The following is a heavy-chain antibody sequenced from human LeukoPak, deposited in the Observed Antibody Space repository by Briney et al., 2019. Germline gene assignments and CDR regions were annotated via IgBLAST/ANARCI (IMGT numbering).Heavy chain of an antibody. CDR2: INAGNGNT. Sequence: ASVKVSCKASGYTFTSYAMHWVRQAPGQRLEWMRWINAGNGNTKYSQEFQGRVTITRDTSASTVYMELSNLRSEDMAVYYCARGIRGGKPYCSDGSCFSDDHPLFDYWGQGTLVTVSS. V-gene: IGHV1-3*03. J-gene: IGHJ4*02. CDR1: GYTFTSYA. CDR3: ARGIRGGKPYCSDGSCFSDDHPLFDY. D-gene: IGHD2-15*01.